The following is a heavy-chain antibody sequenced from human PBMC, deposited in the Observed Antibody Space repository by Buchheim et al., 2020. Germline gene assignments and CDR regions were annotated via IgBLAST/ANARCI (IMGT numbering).Heavy chain of an antibody. V-gene: IGHV3-23*01. CDR3: AKDVDATAGRWFDP. D-gene: IGHD1-14*01. Sequence: EVQLLESGGGLVQPGGSLRLSCAASRFTFSSYAMSWVRQAPGKGLEWVSAISGSGDRTYYVDSVKGRFTISRDNSKNTLDLQMNSLRTEDTALYYCAKDVDATAGRWFDPWGQGTL. CDR1: RFTFSSYA. J-gene: IGHJ5*02. CDR2: ISGSGDRT.